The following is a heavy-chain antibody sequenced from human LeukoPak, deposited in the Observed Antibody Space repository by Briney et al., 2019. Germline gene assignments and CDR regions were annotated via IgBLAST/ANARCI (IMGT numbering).Heavy chain of an antibody. CDR2: IYPGDSDT. Sequence: GESLKISCKGSGYRFSDYWIGWVCQMPGKGLEWMGIIYPGDSDTTYSPSFQGQVTISADESITTAYLQWSTLKASDTAMYYCARIRLVAASLEAFDIWGQGTMVTVSS. V-gene: IGHV5-51*01. D-gene: IGHD2-15*01. CDR3: ARIRLVAASLEAFDI. J-gene: IGHJ3*02. CDR1: GYRFSDYW.